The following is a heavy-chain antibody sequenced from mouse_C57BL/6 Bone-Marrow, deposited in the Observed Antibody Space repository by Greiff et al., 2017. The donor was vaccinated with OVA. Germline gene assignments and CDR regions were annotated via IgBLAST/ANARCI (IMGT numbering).Heavy chain of an antibody. CDR2: ISDGGRYT. D-gene: IGHD2-1*01. CDR3: AREDYGNYGGFAY. Sequence: EVMLVESGGGLVKPGGSLKLSCAASGFTFSSYAMSWVRPTPEKRLEWVATISDGGRYTYYPDTVKGRFTISRDNAKNNLYLQMSHLKSEDTAMYYCAREDYGNYGGFAYWGQGTLVTVSA. CDR1: GFTFSSYA. J-gene: IGHJ3*01. V-gene: IGHV5-4*01.